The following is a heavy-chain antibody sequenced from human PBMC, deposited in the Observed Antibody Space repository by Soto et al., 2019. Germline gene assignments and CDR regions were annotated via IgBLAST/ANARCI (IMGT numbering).Heavy chain of an antibody. CDR2: FFHTGTA. J-gene: IGHJ2*01. CDR3: VRNYGGNSQFFDL. V-gene: IGHV4-59*01. CDR1: GDDISRSX. D-gene: IGHD4-17*01. Sequence: QVELQESGPGLVKPLETLSLTCSVSGDDISRSXXXXXRQSPGKGLEWIGYFFHTGTALYNPSLKSRVTMSVDRSKNQFSLKLDSVSAADTAVYFCVRNYGGNSQFFDLWGPGTLVTVSA.